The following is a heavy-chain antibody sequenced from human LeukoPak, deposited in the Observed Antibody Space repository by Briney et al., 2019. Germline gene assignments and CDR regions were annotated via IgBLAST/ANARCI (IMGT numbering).Heavy chain of an antibody. V-gene: IGHV3-23*01. CDR1: GFTFSSYA. Sequence: PGGSLRLSCAASGFTFSSYAMCWVRQAPGKGLEWVSAISGSGGSTYYADSVKGRFTISRDNSKNTLYLQMNSLRAEDTAVYHCAKWRGGYYDFWSGYPNWFDPWGQGTLVTVSS. CDR3: AKWRGGYYDFWSGYPNWFDP. CDR2: ISGSGGST. D-gene: IGHD3-3*01. J-gene: IGHJ5*02.